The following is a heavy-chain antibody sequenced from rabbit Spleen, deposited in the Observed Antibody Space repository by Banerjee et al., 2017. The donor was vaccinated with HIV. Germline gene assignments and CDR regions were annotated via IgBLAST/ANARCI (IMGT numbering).Heavy chain of an antibody. Sequence: QSLEESGGDLVKPGASLTLTCKASGLDFSGDSYDSYMCWVRQAPGKGLEWIACIDIGSSGFTYFASWAKGRFTISKTSSTTVALQMTGMTAAGTATYFCARDASSSFSSAGMDLWGPGTLVTVS. V-gene: IGHV1S40*01. J-gene: IGHJ6*01. CDR1: GLDFSGDSY. CDR3: ARDASSSFSSAGMDL. CDR2: IDIGSSGFT. D-gene: IGHD8-1*01.